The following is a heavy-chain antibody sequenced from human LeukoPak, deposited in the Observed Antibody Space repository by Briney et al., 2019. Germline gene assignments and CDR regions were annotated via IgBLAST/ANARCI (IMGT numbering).Heavy chain of an antibody. D-gene: IGHD3-22*01. CDR2: INWNSGSI. Sequence: PGGSLRLSCAASGFTFDDDGMHWVRQAPGKGLEWVSGINWNSGSIDYADSVKGRFTISRDNAKNSLDLQMNSLRVEDTALYYCAKGDSSGYYSALDYWGQGTLVTVSS. J-gene: IGHJ4*02. CDR3: AKGDSSGYYSALDY. CDR1: GFTFDDDG. V-gene: IGHV3-9*01.